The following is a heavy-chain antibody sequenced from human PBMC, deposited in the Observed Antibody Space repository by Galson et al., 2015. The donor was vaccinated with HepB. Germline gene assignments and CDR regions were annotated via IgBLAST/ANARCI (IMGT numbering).Heavy chain of an antibody. CDR1: GYSFSSYY. D-gene: IGHD3-3*01. V-gene: IGHV1-46*03. Sequence: SVKVSCKASGYSFSSYYIHWVRQVPGQGLEWMGIINPTGGSTTYTQKFQGRVTMTGDRSAGTVYMELSSLRSEDTAVYYCAGESGSSSRYFDYWGQGTLVTVSS. CDR3: AGESGSSSRYFDY. J-gene: IGHJ4*02. CDR2: INPTGGST.